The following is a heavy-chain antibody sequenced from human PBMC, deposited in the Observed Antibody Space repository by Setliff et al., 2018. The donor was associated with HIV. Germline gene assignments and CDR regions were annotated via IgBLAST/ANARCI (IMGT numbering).Heavy chain of an antibody. V-gene: IGHV1-69*10. CDR3: ARVSRNYYGDNGPLGY. Sequence: AASVKVSCKASGGTFSSYAISWVRQAPGQGLEWMGGIIPILGIANYAQTVQGRVTITADKSTSTAYMELSSLRSEDTAVYYCARVSRNYYGDNGPLGYWGQGTLVTVSS. CDR1: GGTFSSYA. D-gene: IGHD3-10*01. J-gene: IGHJ4*02. CDR2: IIPILGIA.